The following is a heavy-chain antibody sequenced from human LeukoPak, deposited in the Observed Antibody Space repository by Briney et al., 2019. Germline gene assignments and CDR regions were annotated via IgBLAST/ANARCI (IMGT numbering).Heavy chain of an antibody. J-gene: IGHJ4*02. V-gene: IGHV3-7*01. CDR2: IKRDGSEK. D-gene: IGHD3-22*01. Sequence: GGSLRLSCAASGFTFSNYWMSWVRQAPGKGLEWVASIKRDGSEKYYVDSVKGRFTISKDNAKNSLYLQMNSLRAEDTAVYYCARGLWEYYYDSSGYYYGRLFDYWGQGTLVTVSS. CDR3: ARGLWEYYYDSSGYYYGRLFDY. CDR1: GFTFSNYW.